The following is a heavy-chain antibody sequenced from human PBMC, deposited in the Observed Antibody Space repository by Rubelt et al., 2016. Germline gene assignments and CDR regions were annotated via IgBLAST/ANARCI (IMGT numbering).Heavy chain of an antibody. J-gene: IGHJ5*02. CDR3: ASYDYSNYQGGFWFDP. D-gene: IGHD4-11*01. V-gene: IGHV3-21*01. CDR1: GFTFSSYS. Sequence: EVQLVESGGGLVKPGGSLRLSCAASGFTFSSYSMNWVRQAPGKGLEWVSSISSSSSYIYYADSVKGRFTISRDNAKNSLYLQMNSLRAEDTAVYYCASYDYSNYQGGFWFDPWGQGTLVTVSS. CDR2: ISSSSSYI.